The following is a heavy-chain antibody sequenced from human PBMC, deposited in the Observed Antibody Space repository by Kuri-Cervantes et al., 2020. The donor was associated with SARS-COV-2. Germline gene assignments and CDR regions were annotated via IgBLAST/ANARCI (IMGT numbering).Heavy chain of an antibody. Sequence: GESLKISCAASGFTFSSYWMSWVRQAPGKGLEWVATMKQDGSEKYYADSVKGRFTISRDNSKNTLYLQMNSLRAEDTAVYYCARAHIAARPEVAFDIWGQGTMVTVSS. J-gene: IGHJ3*02. D-gene: IGHD6-6*01. CDR2: MKQDGSEK. CDR1: GFTFSSYW. V-gene: IGHV3-7*02. CDR3: ARAHIAARPEVAFDI.